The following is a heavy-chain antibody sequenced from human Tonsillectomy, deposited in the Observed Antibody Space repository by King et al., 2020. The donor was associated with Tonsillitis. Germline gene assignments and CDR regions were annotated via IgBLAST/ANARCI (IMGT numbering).Heavy chain of an antibody. CDR2: IKFDGTNK. D-gene: IGHD3-22*01. J-gene: IGHJ4*02. V-gene: IGHV3-30*02. Sequence: VQLVESGRGVVQPGGSLRLSCAASGFTFSAYGMHWVRQDPGKGLEWVAFIKFDGTNKYYADSVKGRFTISRDNSKNTLFLQMDSLSAEDTAAYYFAKDLEVLAYYYDTHVNYPPIPLDYWGPGTLVTVSS. CDR1: GFTFSAYG. CDR3: AKDLEVLAYYYDTHVNYPPIPLDY.